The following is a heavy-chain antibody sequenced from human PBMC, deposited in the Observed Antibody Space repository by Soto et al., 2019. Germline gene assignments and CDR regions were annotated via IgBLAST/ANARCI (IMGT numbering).Heavy chain of an antibody. D-gene: IGHD3-3*01. Sequence: QVQLVESGGGVVQPGRSLRLSCAASGFPSRSNTMQWVGKAQGKGRGWVAAISADGSNTYYADSVKGRFTISRDNSKNTLYLKMNSLSSEDTAVHHCAREVYYDFWSGFNTHPYYFDDWGQGTLVTVSS. CDR2: ISADGSNT. CDR3: AREVYYDFWSGFNTHPYYFDD. J-gene: IGHJ4*02. V-gene: IGHV3-30-3*01. CDR1: GFPSRSNT.